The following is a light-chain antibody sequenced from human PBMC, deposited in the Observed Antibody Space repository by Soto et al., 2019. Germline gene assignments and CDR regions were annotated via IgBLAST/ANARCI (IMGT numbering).Light chain of an antibody. Sequence: EIVLTQSPGTLSVSPGERATLSCRASQSFSGSYLAWYQQKPGQAPRLLIYGASSRATGIPDRFSGSGSGTDFTLTISRLEPEDFAVYYCQQYNNWPRITFGQGTRLEIK. J-gene: IGKJ5*01. CDR2: GAS. CDR1: QSFSGSY. CDR3: QQYNNWPRIT. V-gene: IGKV3-20*01.